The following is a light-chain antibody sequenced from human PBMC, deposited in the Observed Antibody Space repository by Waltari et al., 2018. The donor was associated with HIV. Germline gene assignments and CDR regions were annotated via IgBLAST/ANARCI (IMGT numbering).Light chain of an antibody. CDR2: KDS. CDR3: YSAADNNLGV. Sequence: SYELTQPPSVSVSPGHTARITCSGDVLAKKYARWFQQKPGQAPVLVIYKDSERPSGIPERFSGSSLGTTVTLTISGAQVEDEADYYCYSAADNNLGVFGGGTKLTVL. J-gene: IGLJ3*02. CDR1: VLAKKY. V-gene: IGLV3-27*01.